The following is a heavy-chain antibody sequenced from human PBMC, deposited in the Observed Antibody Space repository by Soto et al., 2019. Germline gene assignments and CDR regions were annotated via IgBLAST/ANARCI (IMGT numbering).Heavy chain of an antibody. CDR1: GFTFSSYW. CDR2: INSDGSST. Sequence: GGSLRLSCAASGFTFSSYWMHWVRQAPGKGLVWVSRINSDGSSTSYADSVKGRFTISRDNAKNTLYLQMNSLRAEDTAVYYCAREGGWYEFDYWGQGTLVTVSS. D-gene: IGHD6-19*01. V-gene: IGHV3-74*01. CDR3: AREGGWYEFDY. J-gene: IGHJ4*02.